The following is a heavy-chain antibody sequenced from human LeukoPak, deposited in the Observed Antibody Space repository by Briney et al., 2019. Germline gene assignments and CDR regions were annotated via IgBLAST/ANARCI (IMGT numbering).Heavy chain of an antibody. CDR2: IYYSGST. J-gene: IGHJ4*02. CDR3: ARGTPLYYFDY. CDR1: GGAISSYY. Sequence: SETLSLTCTVSGGAISSYYWSWVRQPPGKGLEWIGYIYYSGSTNYNPSLTSRVTISVDTSKHQLSLKLSSVTAADTAVYYCARGTPLYYFDYWGQGTLVTVSS. V-gene: IGHV4-59*12.